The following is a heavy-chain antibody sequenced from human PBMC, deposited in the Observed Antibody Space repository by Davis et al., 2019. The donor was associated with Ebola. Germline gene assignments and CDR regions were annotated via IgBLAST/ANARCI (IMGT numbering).Heavy chain of an antibody. CDR3: ARDMAEWELMWDYFDY. J-gene: IGHJ4*02. D-gene: IGHD1-26*01. CDR1: GFTFSSYW. Sequence: GGSLRLSCAASGFTFSSYWMSWVRQAPGKGLEWVANIKQEGSEKYYVDSVKGRFTISRDNAKNSLYMQMNSLRAEDTAVYYCARDMAEWELMWDYFDYWGQGTLVTVSS. V-gene: IGHV3-7*03. CDR2: IKQEGSEK.